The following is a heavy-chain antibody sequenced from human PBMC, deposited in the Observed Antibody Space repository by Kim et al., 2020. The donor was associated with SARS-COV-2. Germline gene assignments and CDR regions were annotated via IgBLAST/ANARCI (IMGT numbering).Heavy chain of an antibody. J-gene: IGHJ3*02. V-gene: IGHV4-59*01. Sequence: NYPPSLKSRVTISVDTSNNQFSLKLSSVTAADTAVYYCARDDWNGKAFDIWGQGTMVTVSS. D-gene: IGHD1-1*01. CDR3: ARDDWNGKAFDI.